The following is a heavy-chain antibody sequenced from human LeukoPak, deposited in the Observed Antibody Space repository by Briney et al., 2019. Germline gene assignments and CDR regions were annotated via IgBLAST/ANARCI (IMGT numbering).Heavy chain of an antibody. CDR3: ARARIAAPLLDY. J-gene: IGHJ4*02. V-gene: IGHV3-48*01. D-gene: IGHD6-13*01. CDR2: ISGSSFSI. Sequence: SGGSLRLSCEASGFTFNAFSMIWVRQAPGKGLEWVSYISGSSFSIFYADSVKGRFTISRDNAKNSLYLQMNSLRVEDTAVYFCARARIAAPLLDYWGQGTLVTVSS. CDR1: GFTFNAFS.